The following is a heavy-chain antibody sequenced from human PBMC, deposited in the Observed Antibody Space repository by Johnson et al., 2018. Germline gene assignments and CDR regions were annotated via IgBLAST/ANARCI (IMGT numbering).Heavy chain of an antibody. CDR2: IWYDGSNK. Sequence: QVQLVQSGGGVVQPGRSLRLSCAASGFTFSSYGMHWVRQAPGKGLEWVAVIWYDGSNKYYTDSVKGRFTISRDNSKNTLYLQMNSLRAEDTAVYYCARGSFLYYYDSSGYWMWAFDIWGQGTVVSVSS. D-gene: IGHD3-22*01. CDR1: GFTFSSYG. V-gene: IGHV3-33*01. J-gene: IGHJ3*02. CDR3: ARGSFLYYYDSSGYWMWAFDI.